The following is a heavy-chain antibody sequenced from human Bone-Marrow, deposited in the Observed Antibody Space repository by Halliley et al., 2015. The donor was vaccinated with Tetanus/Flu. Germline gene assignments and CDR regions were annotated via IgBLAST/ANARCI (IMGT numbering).Heavy chain of an antibody. V-gene: IGHV6-1*01. CDR3: AREVVLSGCYYGFYDH. CDR2: TYYRTKWFD. D-gene: IGHD3-9*01. J-gene: IGHJ4*02. Sequence: LVKPTQTLSLSCAISGDSVSSNSVAWSWIRQSPSRGLEWLGRTYYRTKWFDDYTVSVRSRIKIKADTSKTQFSLQLNSVISEDTAVYSCAREVVLSGCYYGFYDHWGQGTRVSVSS. CDR1: GDSVSSNSVA.